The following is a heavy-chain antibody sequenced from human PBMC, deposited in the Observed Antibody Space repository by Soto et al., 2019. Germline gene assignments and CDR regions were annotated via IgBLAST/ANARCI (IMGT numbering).Heavy chain of an antibody. Sequence: SVKVSCKALGNTFTYRYLHRVRQAPGQALEWMGWITPFSGDVHYAQKFQERVTITRDRSINTAYMQMSSLRSEDTAMYFCASGGAGSGPFTWELPDYWGQGTLVTVSS. CDR2: ITPFSGDV. V-gene: IGHV1-45*02. CDR3: ASGGAGSGPFTWELPDY. D-gene: IGHD1-26*01. CDR1: GNTFTYRY. J-gene: IGHJ4*02.